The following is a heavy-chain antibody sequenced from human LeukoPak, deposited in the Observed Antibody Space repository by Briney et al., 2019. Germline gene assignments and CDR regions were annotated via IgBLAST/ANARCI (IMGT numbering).Heavy chain of an antibody. CDR3: ARDFRRRRGIAVAGTSQVLDY. V-gene: IGHV4-34*01. CDR1: GGSFSGYY. J-gene: IGHJ4*02. D-gene: IGHD6-19*01. CDR2: INHSGST. Sequence: SETLSLTCAVYGGSFSGYYWSWIRQPPGKGLEWIGEINHSGSTNYNPSLKSRVTISVDTSKNQFSLKLSSVTAADTAVYYCARDFRRRRGIAVAGTSQVLDYWGQGTLVTVSS.